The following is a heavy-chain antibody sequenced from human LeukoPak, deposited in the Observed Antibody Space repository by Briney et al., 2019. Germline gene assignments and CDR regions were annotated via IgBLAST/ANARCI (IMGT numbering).Heavy chain of an antibody. V-gene: IGHV4-34*01. CDR3: VRAQGLIYYYYYGMDV. D-gene: IGHD2-15*01. CDR1: GGSFSGYY. Sequence: SETLSLTCAVYGGSFSGYYWSWIRQPPGKGLEWIGEINHSGSTNYNPSLKSRVTISVDTSKNQFSLKLSSVTAADTAVYYCVRAQGLIYYYYYGMDVWGQGTTVTVSS. J-gene: IGHJ6*02. CDR2: INHSGST.